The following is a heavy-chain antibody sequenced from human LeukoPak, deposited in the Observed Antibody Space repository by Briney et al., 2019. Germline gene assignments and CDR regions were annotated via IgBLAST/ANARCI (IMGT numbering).Heavy chain of an antibody. V-gene: IGHV4-39*07. CDR2: IYYSGST. J-gene: IGHJ4*02. CDR3: ARDLYSSSEGEFDY. D-gene: IGHD6-6*01. Sequence: SETLSLTCTVSGGSISSSSYYWGWIRQPPGKGLEWIGSIYYSGSTYYNPSLKSRVTISVDTSKNQFSLKLSSVTAADTAVYYCARDLYSSSEGEFDYWGQGTPVTVSS. CDR1: GGSISSSSYY.